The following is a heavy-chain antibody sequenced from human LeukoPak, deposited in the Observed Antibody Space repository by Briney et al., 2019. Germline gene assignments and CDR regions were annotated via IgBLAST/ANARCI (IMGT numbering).Heavy chain of an antibody. D-gene: IGHD2-15*01. J-gene: IGHJ5*02. CDR3: ARVVAKDWFDP. CDR2: IYYSGST. Sequence: PSETLSLTCTVSGGSISSYYWSWIRQPPGKGLEWIGYIYYSGSTNYNPSPKSRVTISVDMSKNHFSLKLSSVTAADTAVYYCARVVAKDWFDPWGQGSLVTVSS. CDR1: GGSISSYY. V-gene: IGHV4-59*01.